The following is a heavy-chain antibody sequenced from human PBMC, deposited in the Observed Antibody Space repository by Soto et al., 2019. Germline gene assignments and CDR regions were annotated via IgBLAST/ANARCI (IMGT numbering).Heavy chain of an antibody. J-gene: IGHJ4*02. Sequence: QLQLQESGPGLVKPSETLSLTCTVSGGSISSSSYYWGWIRQPPGKGLEWIGSIYYSGSTYYNPSLKSRVTISGDTSKNQFSLKLSSVTAADTAVYYCARDSGYSYGYEGLGDLGYWGQGTLVTVSS. CDR1: GGSISSSSYY. D-gene: IGHD5-18*01. CDR3: ARDSGYSYGYEGLGDLGY. V-gene: IGHV4-39*02. CDR2: IYYSGST.